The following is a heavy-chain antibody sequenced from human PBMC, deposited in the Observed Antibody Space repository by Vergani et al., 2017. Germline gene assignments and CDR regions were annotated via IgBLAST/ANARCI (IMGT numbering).Heavy chain of an antibody. CDR3: ARERAVAGTAYYYYGMDV. J-gene: IGHJ6*02. D-gene: IGHD6-19*01. CDR2: INPNSGGT. V-gene: IGHV1-2*02. Sequence: QVQLVQSGAEVKKPGASVKVSCKASGYTFTGYYMHWVRQAPGQGLEWMGWINPNSGGTNYAQKFQGRVTMTRDTSISTAYMELSRLRSDDTAVYYCARERAVAGTAYYYYGMDVWGQGTTVTVSS. CDR1: GYTFTGYY.